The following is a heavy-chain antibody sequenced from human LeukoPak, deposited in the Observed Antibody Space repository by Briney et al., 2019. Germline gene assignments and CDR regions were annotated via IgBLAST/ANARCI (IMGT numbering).Heavy chain of an antibody. CDR2: INHSGST. V-gene: IGHV4-34*01. D-gene: IGHD3-16*02. J-gene: IGHJ4*02. CDR1: GGSFSGYY. Sequence: SETLSLTCAVYGGSFSGYYWSWIRQPPGKGLEWIGEINHSGSTNYNPSLKSRVTISVDTSKNQFSLKLSSVTAADTAVYYCARSVMITLGGVIVRGPYYFDYWGQGTLVTVSS. CDR3: ARSVMITLGGVIVRGPYYFDY.